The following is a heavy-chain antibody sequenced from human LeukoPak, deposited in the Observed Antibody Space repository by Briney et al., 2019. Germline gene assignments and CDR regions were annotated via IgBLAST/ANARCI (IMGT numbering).Heavy chain of an antibody. CDR2: IYYSGST. Sequence: SETLSLTCTVSGGSISSYYWSWIRQPPGKGLEWIGYIYYSGSTNYNPSLKSRVTISVDTSKNQFSLKLSSVTPADTAVYYCATGYCSGGSCYGDAFDIWGQGTMVTVSS. CDR3: ATGYCSGGSCYGDAFDI. J-gene: IGHJ3*02. V-gene: IGHV4-59*08. CDR1: GGSISSYY. D-gene: IGHD2-15*01.